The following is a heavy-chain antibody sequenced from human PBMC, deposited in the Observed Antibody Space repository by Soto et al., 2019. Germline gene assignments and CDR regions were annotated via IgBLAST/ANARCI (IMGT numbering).Heavy chain of an antibody. CDR1: GFTFSTFD. CDR2: IRGVAGST. Sequence: EVQLLESGGGLVQPGGSLRLSCAASGFTFSTFDMTWVRQAPGKGLEWVSLIRGVAGSTHYPDSVKGRFTISKDNSNNMLYLEMNSLRADDTAVYFCVKGAWLDYWVQGNMVTVSS. V-gene: IGHV3-23*01. J-gene: IGHJ4*02. CDR3: VKGAWLDY.